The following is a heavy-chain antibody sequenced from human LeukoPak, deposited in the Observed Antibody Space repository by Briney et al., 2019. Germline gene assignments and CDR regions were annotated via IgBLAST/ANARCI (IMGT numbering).Heavy chain of an antibody. V-gene: IGHV3-9*01. D-gene: IGHD5-18*01. Sequence: GGSLRLSCAASGFTLDDYAMHWVRQAPGKGLEWVSGISWNSGSIGYADSVKGRFTISRDNAKNSLYLQMNSLRAEDTALYYCAKDIEDTAMCSHFDYWGQGTLVTVSS. CDR2: ISWNSGSI. CDR1: GFTLDDYA. CDR3: AKDIEDTAMCSHFDY. J-gene: IGHJ4*02.